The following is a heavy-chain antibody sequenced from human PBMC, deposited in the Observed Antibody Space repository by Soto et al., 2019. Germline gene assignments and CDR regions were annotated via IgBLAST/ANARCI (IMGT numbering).Heavy chain of an antibody. CDR3: ARGREIFGAVTPFEY. J-gene: IGHJ4*02. V-gene: IGHV4-34*01. CDR1: GAPFSGYY. CDR2: INHTGST. D-gene: IGHD3-3*01. Sequence: LSLTCAVYGAPFSGYYWTWIRQPPGKGLEWIGEINHTGSTKYNPSLKSRVTISLDTSKNQFSLSLRSVTAADTAVYYCARGREIFGAVTPFEYWGQGTQFAVCS.